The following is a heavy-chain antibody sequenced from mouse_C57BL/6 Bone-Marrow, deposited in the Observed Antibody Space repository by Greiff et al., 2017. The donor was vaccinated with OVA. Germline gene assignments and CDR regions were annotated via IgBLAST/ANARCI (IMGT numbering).Heavy chain of an antibody. CDR3: ARVITTVVN. CDR2: ISNGGGST. CDR1: GFTFSDYY. J-gene: IGHJ2*01. V-gene: IGHV5-12*01. Sequence: EVQRVESGGGLVQPGGSLKLSCAASGFTFSDYYMYWVRQTPEKRLEWVAYISNGGGSTYYPDTVKGRFTISRDNAKNTLYLQMSRLKSEDTAMYYCARVITTVVNWGQGTTLTVSS. D-gene: IGHD1-1*01.